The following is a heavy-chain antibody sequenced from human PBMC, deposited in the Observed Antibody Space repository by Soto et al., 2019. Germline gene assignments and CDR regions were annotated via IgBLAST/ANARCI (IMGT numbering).Heavy chain of an antibody. J-gene: IGHJ4*02. Sequence: QVKLVESGGGVVQPGTSLRLSCDASGFTFDNYGMHWVRQAPGKGLEWVIVITFDGRNTDYADSVKGRFTISRDNYKNMVDLQMTSLRAEDTAVYYCVKQSGPGSYYKVGSVGHLELWGQGTLVTVSS. CDR3: VKQSGPGSYYKVGSVGHLEL. V-gene: IGHV3-30*18. CDR1: GFTFDNYG. CDR2: ITFDGRNT. D-gene: IGHD3-10*01.